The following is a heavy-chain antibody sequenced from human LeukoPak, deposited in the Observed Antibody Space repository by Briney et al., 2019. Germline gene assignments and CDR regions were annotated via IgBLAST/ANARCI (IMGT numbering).Heavy chain of an antibody. D-gene: IGHD2-2*02. CDR3: ATGPGVGYCTSTACYNY. Sequence: GGCLRLSCAASGFTFSNAWMSWVRQAPGKGLEWVGRITSKTDGGTTGYAAPVKGRFTISRDDSKNTLYLQMNSLKTEDTAVYYCATGPGVGYCTSTACYNYWGQGTLVTVSS. J-gene: IGHJ4*02. V-gene: IGHV3-15*01. CDR1: GFTFSNAW. CDR2: ITSKTDGGTT.